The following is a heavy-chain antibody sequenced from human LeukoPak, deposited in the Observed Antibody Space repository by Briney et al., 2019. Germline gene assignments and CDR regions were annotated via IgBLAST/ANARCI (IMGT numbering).Heavy chain of an antibody. CDR1: GYTFTNYW. V-gene: IGHV5-51*01. Sequence: GESLKISCKASGYTFTNYWIGWVRQMPGKGLECMGIIYPGDSDTRYSPSFEGQVTISADKSISTAYLQWSSLKASDTAMYYCAREDYGCINDAFDIWGQGTMVTVSS. CDR3: AREDYGCINDAFDI. J-gene: IGHJ3*02. CDR2: IYPGDSDT. D-gene: IGHD4-23*01.